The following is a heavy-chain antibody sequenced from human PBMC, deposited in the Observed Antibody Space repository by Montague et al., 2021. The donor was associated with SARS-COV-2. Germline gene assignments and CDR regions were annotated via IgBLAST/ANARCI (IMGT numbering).Heavy chain of an antibody. D-gene: IGHD6-19*01. CDR3: ARGSGWMVAAFDN. CDR2: INYSGRT. CDR1: GGSISSYS. J-gene: IGHJ3*02. V-gene: IGHV4-59*01. Sequence: SETLSLTCTVSGGSISSYSWSWIRQPPGKGLEWIGFINYSGRTNYNSXLTGQVTISVDTSKNQFSLKLSSVTAADTAVYYCARGSGWMVAAFDNWGQGTMVTVSS.